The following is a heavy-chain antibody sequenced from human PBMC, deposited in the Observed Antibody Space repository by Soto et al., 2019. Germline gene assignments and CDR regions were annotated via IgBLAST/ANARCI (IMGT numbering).Heavy chain of an antibody. CDR3: ARDPGPTDGDYVDY. CDR2: IKQDGSEK. CDR1: GFTFSSYW. Sequence: SGFTFSSYWMSWVRQAPGKGLEWVANIKQDGSEKYYADSVKGRFTISRDNAKNSLYLQMNSLRAEDTAVYYCARDPGPTDGDYVDYWGQGTLVTVSS. D-gene: IGHD4-17*01. V-gene: IGHV3-7*03. J-gene: IGHJ4*02.